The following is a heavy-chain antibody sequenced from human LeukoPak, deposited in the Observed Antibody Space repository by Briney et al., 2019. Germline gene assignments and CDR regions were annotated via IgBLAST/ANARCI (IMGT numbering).Heavy chain of an antibody. CDR2: RSYDGSNK. CDR1: GFTFSNYA. V-gene: IGHV3-30*04. Sequence: GGSLRLSCAASGFTFSNYAMHWVRQAPGKGLEWGAVRSYDGSNKYYADSVKGRFTMSRDNSKNTLYLQMNRLRVEDTAVYYCARDPGPYGDYMDVWAKGTTVTVSS. D-gene: IGHD1-1*01. J-gene: IGHJ6*03. CDR3: ARDPGPYGDYMDV.